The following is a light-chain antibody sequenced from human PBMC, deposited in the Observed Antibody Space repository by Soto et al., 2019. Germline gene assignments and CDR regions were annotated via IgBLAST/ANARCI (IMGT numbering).Light chain of an antibody. Sequence: DIQMTQSPSSLSASVGDRVTITCRASQSIAKYLNWYLQKSGKAPKLLIYAASNLQSGVPSRFSGSGSGTDFTLTISSLQPEDFATYYCQQCYRTPPTFGQGTKVEIK. V-gene: IGKV1-39*01. CDR2: AAS. J-gene: IGKJ1*01. CDR3: QQCYRTPPT. CDR1: QSIAKY.